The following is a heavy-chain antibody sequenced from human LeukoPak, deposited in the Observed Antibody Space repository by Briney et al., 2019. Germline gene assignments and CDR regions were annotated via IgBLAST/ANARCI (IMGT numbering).Heavy chain of an antibody. CDR3: ARVVGAMTYFDY. V-gene: IGHV4-39*01. J-gene: IGHJ4*02. CDR2: TYYSGST. D-gene: IGHD1-26*01. Sequence: NPSETLSLTCTVSGGSISSSSYYWGWIRQPPGKGLEWIGSTYYSGSTYYNPSLKSRVTISVDTSKNQFSLKLSSVTAADTAVYYCARVVGAMTYFDYWGQGTLVTVSS. CDR1: GGSISSSSYY.